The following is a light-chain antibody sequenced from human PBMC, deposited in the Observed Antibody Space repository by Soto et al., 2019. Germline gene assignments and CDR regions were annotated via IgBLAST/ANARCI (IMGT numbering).Light chain of an antibody. Sequence: QSVLTQPPSVSGTPGQRVIISCPGSRSNIGSNSVNWYQQLPGTAPKLLIYINDQRPSGVPDRFSGSTSGTSVSLAISGLQSEDEADYYCASWDDRMKGYVFGNGTKVTVL. CDR1: RSNIGSNS. CDR3: ASWDDRMKGYV. CDR2: IND. V-gene: IGLV1-44*01. J-gene: IGLJ1*01.